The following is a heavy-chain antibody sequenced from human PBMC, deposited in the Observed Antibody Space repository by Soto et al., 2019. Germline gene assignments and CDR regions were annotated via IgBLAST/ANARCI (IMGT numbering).Heavy chain of an antibody. J-gene: IGHJ2*01. D-gene: IGHD1-26*01. CDR3: FQAEDGIRASVPVSAFLLNRSSDL. V-gene: IGHV3-30*03. Sequence: PGKGLEWVAVISYDGRNKYYTDSVKGRFTISRDNSKNTLYLQMDSLRAEDTAVFYFFQAEDGIRASVPVSAFLLNRSSDL. CDR2: ISYDGRNK.